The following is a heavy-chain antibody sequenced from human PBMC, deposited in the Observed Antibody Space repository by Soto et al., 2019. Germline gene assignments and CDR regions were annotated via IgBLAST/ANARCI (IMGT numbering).Heavy chain of an antibody. V-gene: IGHV1-18*04. J-gene: IGHJ6*02. CDR3: AREKPYCSGGSGATAYCYCRMDG. CDR2: ISAYNGNT. Sequence: ASVKVSCTASGYTFTSYGISWVRQAPGQGLEWMGWISAYNGNTNYAQKLQGRVTMTTDTSTSTAYMELRRLRSDDTAVYYCAREKPYCSGGSGATAYCYCRMDGWGQGTTGAVCS. CDR1: GYTFTSYG. D-gene: IGHD2-15*01.